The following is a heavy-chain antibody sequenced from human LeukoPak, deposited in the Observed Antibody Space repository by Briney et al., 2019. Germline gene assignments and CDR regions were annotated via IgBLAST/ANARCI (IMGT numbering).Heavy chain of an antibody. V-gene: IGHV3-74*01. CDR2: INSDGSST. D-gene: IGHD3-22*01. CDR1: GFTFSNAW. CDR3: ARDTAYDSSGYYVY. Sequence: GGSLRLSCAASGFTFSNAWMSWVRQAPGKGLEWVGRINSDGSSTSYADSVKGRFTISRDNAKNTLYLQMNSLRAEDTAVYYCARDTAYDSSGYYVYWGQGTLVTVSS. J-gene: IGHJ4*02.